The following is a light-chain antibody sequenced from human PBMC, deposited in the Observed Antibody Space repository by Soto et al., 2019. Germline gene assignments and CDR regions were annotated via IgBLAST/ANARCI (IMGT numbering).Light chain of an antibody. J-gene: IGKJ2*01. CDR2: LRS. Sequence: DIVMTQSPLSLPVTPGEPASISCRSSQSLLHSNGDIYLDWYLQKPGQSPQLLIYLRSSRASGVPDRFSGSGSDTDFTLKISRVEAEDVGVYYCMQALQTPRTFGQGTKLEIK. CDR1: QSLLHSNGDIY. CDR3: MQALQTPRT. V-gene: IGKV2-28*01.